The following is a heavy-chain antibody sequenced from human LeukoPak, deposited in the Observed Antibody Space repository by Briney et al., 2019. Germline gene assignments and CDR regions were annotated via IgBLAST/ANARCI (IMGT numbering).Heavy chain of an antibody. J-gene: IGHJ3*02. D-gene: IGHD3-3*01. CDR1: GFTFSSYA. CDR2: ISGSAGST. CDR3: ANPLTIFDI. V-gene: IGHV3-23*01. Sequence: GGSLRLSCAASGFTFSSYAMSWVRQAPGRGLEWVSSISGSAGSTYYADSVKGRFTISRDNSKNTLYLQMNSLRAEDTAVYYCANPLTIFDIWGQGTMVTVSS.